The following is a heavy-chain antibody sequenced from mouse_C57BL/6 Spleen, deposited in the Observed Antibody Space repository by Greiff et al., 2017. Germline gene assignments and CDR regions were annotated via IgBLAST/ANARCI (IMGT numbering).Heavy chain of an antibody. J-gene: IGHJ2*01. CDR1: GYAFSSSW. CDR3: ARGGTWDY. CDR2: IYPGDGDT. V-gene: IGHV1-82*01. Sequence: ESGPELVKPGASVKISCKASGYAFSSSWMNWVKQRPGKGLEWIGRIYPGDGDTNYNGKFKGKATLTADKSSSTAYMQLSSLTSEDSAVYFCARGGTWDYWGQGTTLTVSS.